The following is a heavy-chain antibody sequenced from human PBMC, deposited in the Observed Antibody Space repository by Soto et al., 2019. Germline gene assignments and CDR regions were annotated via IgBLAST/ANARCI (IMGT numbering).Heavy chain of an antibody. CDR3: ARVGSRSFSRLPQRDDQ. D-gene: IGHD3-9*01. V-gene: IGHV1-18*01. J-gene: IGHJ1*01. Sequence: GSVQVCCKAPCYPFTSYGISWVRQAHGQGLEWMGWISAYNGNTNYAQKIQGRVTMTTDTSTSTAYMELRSLRSDDTAGYYCARVGSRSFSRLPQRDDQGGQGTVPT. CDR2: ISAYNGNT. CDR1: CYPFTSYG.